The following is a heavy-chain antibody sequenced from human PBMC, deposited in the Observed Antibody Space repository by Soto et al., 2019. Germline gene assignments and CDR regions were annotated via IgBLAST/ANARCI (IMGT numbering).Heavy chain of an antibody. CDR3: ADPLAAFDM. Sequence: PWGSLRLSCAASGFTFSNYWMHWVRQAPGKGLVWVSHINNDGSSTSYADSVKGRFTISRDNAKNTLYLQMNMLRAEDTAGYFCADPLAAFDMWGQGTMVTVSS. V-gene: IGHV3-74*01. CDR2: INNDGSST. CDR1: GFTFSNYW. D-gene: IGHD3-3*02. J-gene: IGHJ3*02.